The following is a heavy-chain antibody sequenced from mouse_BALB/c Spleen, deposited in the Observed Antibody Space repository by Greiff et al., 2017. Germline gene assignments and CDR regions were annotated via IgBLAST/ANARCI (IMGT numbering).Heavy chain of an antibody. CDR1: GYTFTDYN. J-gene: IGHJ4*01. CDR2: IYPYNGGT. Sequence: VQLQQSGPELVKPGASVKISCKASGYTFTDYNMHWVKQSHGKSLEWIGYIYPYNGGTGYNQKFKSKATLTVDNSSSTAYMELRSLTSEDSAVYYCARDGYGSSYGYAMDYWGQGTSVTVSS. D-gene: IGHD1-1*01. CDR3: ARDGYGSSYGYAMDY. V-gene: IGHV1S29*02.